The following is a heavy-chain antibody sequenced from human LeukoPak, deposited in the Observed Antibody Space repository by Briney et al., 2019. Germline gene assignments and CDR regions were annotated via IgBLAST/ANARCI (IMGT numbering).Heavy chain of an antibody. V-gene: IGHV3-15*01. J-gene: IGHJ3*02. CDR2: IKSKTDGGTT. CDR3: TGRGTDSSGYYYPGAFDI. Sequence: GGSLRLSCAASGFTFSNAWMSWVRQAPGKGLEWVGRIKSKTDGGTTDYAAPVKGRFTISRDDSKNTLYLQMNSLKTEDTAVYYCTGRGTDSSGYYYPGAFDIWGQGTMVTVSS. CDR1: GFTFSNAW. D-gene: IGHD3-22*01.